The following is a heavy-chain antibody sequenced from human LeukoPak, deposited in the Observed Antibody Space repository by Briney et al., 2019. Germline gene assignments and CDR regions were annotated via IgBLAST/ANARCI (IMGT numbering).Heavy chain of an antibody. V-gene: IGHV3-23*01. CDR1: GFTFSSYA. CDR2: ISAGGGST. CDR3: AKIGGVIVF. D-gene: IGHD3-16*02. J-gene: IGHJ4*02. Sequence: GGSLRLSCAASGFTFSSYAMIWVRQAPGKGLEWVSVISAGGGSTDFADSVKGRFTVSRDNSKNTLYLQMSSLRAEDTAVYYCAKIGGVIVFWGQGTLVTVSS.